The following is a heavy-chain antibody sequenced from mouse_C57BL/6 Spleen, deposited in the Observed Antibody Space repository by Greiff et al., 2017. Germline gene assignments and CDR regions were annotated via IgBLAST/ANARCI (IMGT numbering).Heavy chain of an antibody. V-gene: IGHV1-64*01. D-gene: IGHD1-1*01. J-gene: IGHJ2*01. CDR3: ARSTTVGVEYFDY. CDR2: IHPNSGST. Sequence: VQLQQSGAELVKPGASVKLSCKASGYTFTSYWMHWVKQRPGQGLEWIGMIHPNSGSTNYNEKFKSKATLTVDKSSSTAYMQLSSLTSEDSAVYYCARSTTVGVEYFDYWGQGTTLTVSS. CDR1: GYTFTSYW.